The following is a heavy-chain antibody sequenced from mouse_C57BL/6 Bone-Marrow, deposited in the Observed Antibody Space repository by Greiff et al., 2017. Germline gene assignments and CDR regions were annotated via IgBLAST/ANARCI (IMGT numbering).Heavy chain of an antibody. J-gene: IGHJ4*01. V-gene: IGHV10-1*01. CDR2: IRSKSNNYAT. CDR3: VRHLTTVVAPYAMDY. CDR1: GFSFNTYA. Sequence: EVKLVESGGGLVQPKGSLKLSCAASGFSFNTYAMNWVRQAPGKGLEWVARIRSKSNNYATYYADSVKDRFTISRDDSESMLYLQMNNLKTEDTAMYYCVRHLTTVVAPYAMDYWGQGTSVTVSS. D-gene: IGHD1-1*01.